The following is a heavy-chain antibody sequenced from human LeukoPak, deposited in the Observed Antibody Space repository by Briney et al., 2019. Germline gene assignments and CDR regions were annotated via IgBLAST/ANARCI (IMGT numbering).Heavy chain of an antibody. D-gene: IGHD3-22*01. V-gene: IGHV4-59*01. CDR3: ATVLYGSNGFGY. J-gene: IGHJ4*02. CDR2: FHHSGTN. Sequence: SETLSLTCTVSGGSINNYYWSWIRQPPGEGLEWIAFFHHSGTNSYNPSVKGRVTISFDTSKNHLSLDLRSVTAADTATYYCATVLYGSNGFGYWGQGTLVTVAA. CDR1: GGSINNYY.